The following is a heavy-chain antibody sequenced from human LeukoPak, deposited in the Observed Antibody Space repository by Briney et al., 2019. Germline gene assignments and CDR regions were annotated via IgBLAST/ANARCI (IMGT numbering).Heavy chain of an antibody. CDR3: ARGPRYYDILTGYYNARAGPAGYNWFDP. J-gene: IGHJ5*02. V-gene: IGHV1-69*05. D-gene: IGHD3-9*01. Sequence: GASVKVSCKASRGTFSSYAISWVRQAPGQGLEWMGRIIPIFGTANYAQKFQGRVTITTDESTSTAYMELSSLRSEDTAVYYCARGPRYYDILTGYYNARAGPAGYNWFDPWGQGTLVTVSS. CDR1: RGTFSSYA. CDR2: IIPIFGTA.